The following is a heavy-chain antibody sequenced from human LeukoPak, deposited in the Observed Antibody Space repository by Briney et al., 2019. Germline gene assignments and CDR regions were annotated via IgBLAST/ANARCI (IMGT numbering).Heavy chain of an antibody. CDR3: ASGLQLWFFDY. CDR2: ISDTATWI. V-gene: IGHV3-11*01. Sequence: PGGSLRLSCAASGFIFSDFYMGWIRQAPGRGLEWISYISDTATWIRYADSVKGRFTVSRDNAKKSLFLEMNSLRAEDTAVYYCASGLQLWFFDYWGQGTLVTVSS. J-gene: IGHJ4*02. D-gene: IGHD5-18*01. CDR1: GFIFSDFY.